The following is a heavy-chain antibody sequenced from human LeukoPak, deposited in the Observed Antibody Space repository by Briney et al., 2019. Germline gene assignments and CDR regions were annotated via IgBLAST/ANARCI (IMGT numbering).Heavy chain of an antibody. CDR1: GFTVSSNY. CDR2: ISGSGGST. D-gene: IGHD6-13*01. J-gene: IGHJ4*02. Sequence: GGSLRLSCAASGFTVSSNYMSWVRQAPGKGLEWVSAISGSGGSTYYADSVKGRFTISRDNSKNTLYLQMNSLRAEDTAVYYCAKGHFYSSSDYWGQGTLVTVSS. CDR3: AKGHFYSSSDY. V-gene: IGHV3-23*01.